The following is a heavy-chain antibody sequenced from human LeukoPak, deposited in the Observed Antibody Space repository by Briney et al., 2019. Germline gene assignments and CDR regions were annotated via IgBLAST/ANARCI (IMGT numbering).Heavy chain of an antibody. Sequence: SETLSLTCTVSGGSISSSSYYCGGIRQPPGKGLEWIGSIFYSGSTYYNPSLKSRVTISVGTSKNQFSLKLSSVTAADTAVYYCARGQKGSPYGSGSYNHDYWGQGTLVTVSS. CDR1: GGSISSSSYY. V-gene: IGHV4-39*07. CDR3: ARGQKGSPYGSGSYNHDY. CDR2: IFYSGST. D-gene: IGHD3-10*01. J-gene: IGHJ4*02.